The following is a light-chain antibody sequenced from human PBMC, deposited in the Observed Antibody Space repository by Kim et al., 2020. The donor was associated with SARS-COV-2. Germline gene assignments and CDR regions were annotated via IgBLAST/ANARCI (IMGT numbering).Light chain of an antibody. CDR2: AAS. CDR3: QQSYSTPYT. V-gene: IGKV1-39*01. Sequence: YASVGDRVTITCRASQTISIYLNWYQQKPGKAPKLLIHAASSLQSGVPSRFSGSGSGTDFTLTISSLQPEDFATYYCQQSYSTPYTFGQGDKLEIK. CDR1: QTISIY. J-gene: IGKJ2*01.